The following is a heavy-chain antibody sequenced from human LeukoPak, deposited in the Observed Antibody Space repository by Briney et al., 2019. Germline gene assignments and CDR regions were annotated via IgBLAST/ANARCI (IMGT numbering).Heavy chain of an antibody. J-gene: IGHJ5*02. CDR1: GASIRSHY. D-gene: IGHD1-26*01. Sequence: SETLSLTCTVSGASIRSHYWSWIRQPPGKGLEWIGYMYYSGNSNYNPALKSRVTISVDTSKNQFSLKLSSVTAADTAVYYCARDSGSYYGGWFDPWGQGTLVTVSS. CDR3: ARDSGSYYGGWFDP. V-gene: IGHV4-59*11. CDR2: MYYSGNS.